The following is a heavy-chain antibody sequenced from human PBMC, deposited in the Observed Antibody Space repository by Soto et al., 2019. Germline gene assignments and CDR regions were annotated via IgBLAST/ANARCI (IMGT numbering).Heavy chain of an antibody. CDR2: ISHSGSYI. V-gene: IGHV3-21*01. CDR3: ASPRDYCVTTSNCFIAFDI. CDR1: RFSFGGYI. Sequence: GGSLRLSCAASRFSFGGYIMNWVRPAPGRGLEWVASISHSGSYIFYADSVKGRFTISRDNSRDSLYLQMNSLRVDDTAIYYCASPRDYCVTTSNCFIAFDIWGQGTRVTVSS. D-gene: IGHD4-17*01. J-gene: IGHJ3*02.